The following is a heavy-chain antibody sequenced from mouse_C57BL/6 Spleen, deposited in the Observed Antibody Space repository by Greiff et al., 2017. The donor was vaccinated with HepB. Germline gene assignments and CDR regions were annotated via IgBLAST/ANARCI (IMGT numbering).Heavy chain of an antibody. CDR2: IDPSDSET. Sequence: QVQLQQPGAELVRPGSSVKLSCKASGYTFTSYWMHWVKQRPIQGLEWIGNIDPSDSETHYNQKFKDKATLTVDKSSSTAYMQLSSLTSEDSAVYYCASGGGNYDWYFDVWHRDHGHRLL. V-gene: IGHV1-52*01. D-gene: IGHD2-1*01. J-gene: IGHJ1*03. CDR1: GYTFTSYW. CDR3: ASGGGNYDWYFDV.